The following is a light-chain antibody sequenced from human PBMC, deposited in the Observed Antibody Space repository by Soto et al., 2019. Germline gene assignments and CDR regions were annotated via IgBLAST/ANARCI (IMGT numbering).Light chain of an antibody. V-gene: IGLV1-40*01. CDR2: GNS. CDR1: SPNIGAGYD. CDR3: QSYDSSLSAYV. J-gene: IGLJ1*01. Sequence: QSVVTQPPSVSGAPGQRVTISCTGSSPNIGAGYDVHWYQQLPGTAPKLLTYGNSNRPSGVPDRFSGSKSGTSASLAITGLQAEDEADYYCQSYDSSLSAYVFATGTKVTVL.